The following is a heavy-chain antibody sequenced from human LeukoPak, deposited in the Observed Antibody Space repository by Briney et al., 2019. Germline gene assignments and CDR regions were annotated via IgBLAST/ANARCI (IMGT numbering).Heavy chain of an antibody. Sequence: GGSLRLSCAASGFTFSGHWMHWVRQAPGKGLERVSRIRPDGSGANYADSVKGRFTISRDNAKNTVYLEMNSLRAEDTAVYYCARVITYIDYWGQGTQVTVSS. CDR3: ARVITYIDY. D-gene: IGHD3-22*01. CDR1: GFTFSGHW. CDR2: IRPDGSGA. J-gene: IGHJ4*02. V-gene: IGHV3-74*01.